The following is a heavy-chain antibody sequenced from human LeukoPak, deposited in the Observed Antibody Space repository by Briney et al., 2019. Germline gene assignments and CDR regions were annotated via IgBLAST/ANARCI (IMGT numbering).Heavy chain of an antibody. J-gene: IGHJ6*04. Sequence: SETLSLTCAVYGGSTYYWNWIRQSPGEGLEWIGEINLGGNNNYNPSLKSRVTISVDTSKNHFSLKMTSLTAADTAIYYCACRSGIGYYMDVWGKGTTVTITS. CDR1: GGSTYY. CDR2: INLGGNN. CDR3: ACRSGIGYYMDV. V-gene: IGHV4-34*01. D-gene: IGHD6-25*01.